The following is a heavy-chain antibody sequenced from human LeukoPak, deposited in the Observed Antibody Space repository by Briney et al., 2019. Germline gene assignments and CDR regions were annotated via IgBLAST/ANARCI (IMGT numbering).Heavy chain of an antibody. V-gene: IGHV3-7*01. CDR1: GYTFRNSR. Sequence: GGSLRLSCSASGYTFRNSRTSWVCPAPGEGLEYVANIKQDGSETYYVDSVMGRCTIYRDNAKNSLYLQMNSVRAEDTGVDYCSRGGDSSSWYGYYYYYGMDVWGQGTTVTVSS. D-gene: IGHD6-13*01. CDR2: IKQDGSET. CDR3: SRGGDSSSWYGYYYYYGMDV. J-gene: IGHJ6*02.